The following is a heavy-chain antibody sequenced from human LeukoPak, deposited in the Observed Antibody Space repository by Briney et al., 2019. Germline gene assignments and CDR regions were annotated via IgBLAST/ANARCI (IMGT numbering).Heavy chain of an antibody. J-gene: IGHJ4*02. V-gene: IGHV5-51*01. CDR3: ARHSCSGGTCHTDY. D-gene: IGHD2-15*01. Sequence: GASLQISCKCSGYSFTTYWIGGVRQLPGKGREGRGIIYPGDSDTRYSPSFQGQVTISADKSISTAYLQWSSLKASDTARYYCARHSCSGGTCHTDYWGQGTLVSVSS. CDR1: GYSFTTYW. CDR2: IYPGDSDT.